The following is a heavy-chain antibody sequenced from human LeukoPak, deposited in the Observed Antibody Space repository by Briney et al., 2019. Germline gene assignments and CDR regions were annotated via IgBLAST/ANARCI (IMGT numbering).Heavy chain of an antibody. J-gene: IGHJ4*02. CDR1: GYTFTSYG. CDR2: ISAYNGNT. D-gene: IGHD6-13*01. CDR3: ARGPGQLVVRGDF. V-gene: IGHV1-18*01. Sequence: ASVKVSCKAPGYTFTSYGISWVRQAPGQGLEWMGWISAYNGNTNSAQTFQGRVTMTTDTSTSTAYMELRNLRSDDTAVYYCARGPGQLVVRGDFWGQGTLVTVSS.